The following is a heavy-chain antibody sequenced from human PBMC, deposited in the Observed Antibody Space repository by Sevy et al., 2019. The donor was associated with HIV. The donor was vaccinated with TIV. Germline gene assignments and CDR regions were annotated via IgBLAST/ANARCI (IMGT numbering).Heavy chain of an antibody. Sequence: GGSLRLSCAASGFTFSSYSMNWVRQAPGKGLEWVSYISSSSSTIYYADSVKGRFTISRDNAKNSLYLQMNSLRDEDTAVYYFAREGGYCSSTSCYGPVRYYYGMDVWGQGTTVTVSS. CDR2: ISSSSSTI. D-gene: IGHD2-2*01. V-gene: IGHV3-48*02. J-gene: IGHJ6*02. CDR1: GFTFSSYS. CDR3: AREGGYCSSTSCYGPVRYYYGMDV.